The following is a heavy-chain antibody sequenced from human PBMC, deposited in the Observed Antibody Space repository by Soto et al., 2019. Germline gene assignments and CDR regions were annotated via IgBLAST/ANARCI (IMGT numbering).Heavy chain of an antibody. D-gene: IGHD6-13*01. Sequence: EVQLVESGGGLVQPGRSLRLSCAASGFTFDDYAMHWVRQVPGKGLEWVSGINWNSGSIGYGDSVKGRFASSRDNAKTSLHLQMARLSAEDTAFYYCVKDESINWYSGHFRHWGQGTLVTVSS. CDR1: GFTFDDYA. V-gene: IGHV3-9*01. CDR2: INWNSGSI. CDR3: VKDESINWYSGHFRH. J-gene: IGHJ1*01.